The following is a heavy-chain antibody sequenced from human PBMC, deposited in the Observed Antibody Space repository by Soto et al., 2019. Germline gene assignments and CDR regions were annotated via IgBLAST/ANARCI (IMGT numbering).Heavy chain of an antibody. CDR1: GGSISSYY. Sequence: SETLSLTCTVSGGSISSYYWSWIRQPPGKGLEWIGYIYYSGSTNNNPSLKSRVTISVDTSKNKFSLKLSSVTAADTAVYYCARHGNTAMVDYWGQGTLVTVSS. CDR2: IYYSGST. J-gene: IGHJ4*02. D-gene: IGHD5-18*01. V-gene: IGHV4-59*08. CDR3: ARHGNTAMVDY.